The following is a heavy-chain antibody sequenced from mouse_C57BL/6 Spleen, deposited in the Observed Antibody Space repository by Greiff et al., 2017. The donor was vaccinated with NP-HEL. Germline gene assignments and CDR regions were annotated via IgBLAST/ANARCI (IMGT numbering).Heavy chain of an antibody. CDR3: ARWFYDYSRFDV. V-gene: IGHV1-19*01. CDR1: GYTFTDYY. J-gene: IGHJ1*03. CDR2: INPYNGGT. D-gene: IGHD2-4*01. Sequence: EVQLQQSGPVLVKPGASVKMSCKASGYTFTDYYMNWVKQSHGKSLEWIGVINPYNGGTSYNQKFKGKATLTVDKSSSTAYMELNSLTSEDSAVYYCARWFYDYSRFDVWGTGTTVTVSS.